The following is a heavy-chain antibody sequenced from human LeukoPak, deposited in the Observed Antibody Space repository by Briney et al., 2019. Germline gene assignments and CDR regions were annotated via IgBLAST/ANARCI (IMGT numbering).Heavy chain of an antibody. CDR2: ISPILGIA. CDR1: GGTFSSYA. CDR3: ARDTTVPGWAGMDV. V-gene: IGHV1-69*04. D-gene: IGHD1-1*01. J-gene: IGHJ6*02. Sequence: GASVKVSCKASGGTFSSYAISWVRQAPGQGLEWMGRISPILGIANYAQKFQGRVTITADKSTSTAYMELSSLRSEDTAVYYCARDTTVPGWAGMDVWGQGTTVTVSS.